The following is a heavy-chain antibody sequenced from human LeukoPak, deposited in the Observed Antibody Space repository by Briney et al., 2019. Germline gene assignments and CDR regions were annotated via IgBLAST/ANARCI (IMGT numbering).Heavy chain of an antibody. CDR3: ATSYDSSGCD. Sequence: GGSLRLSCAASGFTFSSFWMAWARQAPGKGLEWVANIKQDGSLQYYGASVKGRFTISRDNAKNSLYLQMNSLRAEDTALYYCATSYDSSGCDWGQGTLVTVSS. V-gene: IGHV3-7*01. J-gene: IGHJ4*02. CDR2: IKQDGSLQ. CDR1: GFTFSSFW. D-gene: IGHD3-22*01.